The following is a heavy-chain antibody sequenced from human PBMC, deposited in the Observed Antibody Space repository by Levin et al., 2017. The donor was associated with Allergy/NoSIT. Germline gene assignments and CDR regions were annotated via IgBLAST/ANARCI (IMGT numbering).Heavy chain of an antibody. CDR2: ISAYNGNI. V-gene: IGHV1-18*01. CDR3: ARDGRFTMFQGVLWYFDL. J-gene: IGHJ2*01. D-gene: IGHD3-10*01. Sequence: GASVKVSCKASGYTFTSYGVNWVRQAPGQGLEWMGWISAYNGNIKYAQKLQGRVTMTTDASTSTAYMELRSLRSDDTAVYYCARDGRFTMFQGVLWYFDLWGRGTLVTVSS. CDR1: GYTFTSYG.